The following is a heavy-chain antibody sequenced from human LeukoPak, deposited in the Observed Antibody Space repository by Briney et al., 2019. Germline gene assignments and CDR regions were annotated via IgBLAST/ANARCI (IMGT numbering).Heavy chain of an antibody. J-gene: IGHJ4*02. V-gene: IGHV3-7*01. CDR2: IKQDGSEK. CDR3: ARDVQPYSGSYYDGGLCP. D-gene: IGHD1-26*01. CDR1: EFTFRSYW. Sequence: GGSLRLSCAASEFTFRSYWMSWVRQAPGKGLEWVANIKQDGSEKYYVDSVKGRFIISRDNAKNSLYLQMNSLRAEDTAVYYCARDVQPYSGSYYDGGLCPWGQGTLVTVSS.